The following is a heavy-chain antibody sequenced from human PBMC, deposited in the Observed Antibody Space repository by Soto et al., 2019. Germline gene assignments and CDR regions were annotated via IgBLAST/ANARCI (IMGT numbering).Heavy chain of an antibody. CDR2: IFHSGST. D-gene: IGHD6-13*01. CDR3: VRGGIAGNWFDP. J-gene: IGHJ5*02. CDR1: GGSITSGGYY. V-gene: IGHV4-31*03. Sequence: QVQLQESGPGLVKPSQTLSLTCTVSGGSITSGGYYWSWIRQHPGKGLEWIAYIFHSGSTDYNPSLKRRVSISVDTSKNQFSLTLTFVTAADTAVYYCVRGGIAGNWFDPWGQGTLVTVSS.